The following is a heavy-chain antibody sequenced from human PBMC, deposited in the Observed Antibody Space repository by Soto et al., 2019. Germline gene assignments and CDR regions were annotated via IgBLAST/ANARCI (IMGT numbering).Heavy chain of an antibody. CDR3: ATLGRGWYYCEW. CDR1: GYTLTELS. D-gene: IGHD6-19*01. V-gene: IGHV1-24*01. J-gene: IGHJ4*02. Sequence: ASVNVSCKVSGYTLTELSMHWVRQAPGKGLEWMGGFDPEDGETIYAQKFQGRVTMTEDTSTDTAYMELSSLRSEDTAVYYCATLGRGWYYCEWLGKRTLVTGSS. CDR2: FDPEDGET.